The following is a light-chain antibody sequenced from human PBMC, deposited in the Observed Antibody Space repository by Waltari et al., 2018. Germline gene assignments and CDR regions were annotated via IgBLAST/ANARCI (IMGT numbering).Light chain of an antibody. CDR1: QSLLHSNGYNY. Sequence: DIVMTQSPLSLPVTPGDPASLSCTSSQSLLHSNGYNYLDWYLQKPGQSPQLLIYLGSNRASGVPDRFSGSGSGTDFTLKISRVEAEDVGVYYCMQALQTPLTFGGGTKVEIK. CDR3: MQALQTPLT. V-gene: IGKV2-28*01. J-gene: IGKJ4*01. CDR2: LGS.